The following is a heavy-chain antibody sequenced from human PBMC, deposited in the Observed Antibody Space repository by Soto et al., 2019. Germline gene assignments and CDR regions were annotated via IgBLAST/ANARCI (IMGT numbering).Heavy chain of an antibody. CDR1: GGSLITSNYY. D-gene: IGHD5-18*01. J-gene: IGHJ4*02. V-gene: IGHV4-39*01. Sequence: KPSETLSLPCTVSGGSLITSNYYSGCIRQPPGKGLAWIGTPSYSYCSYYNPSLKSRASISAHTSKNQLSLRLRSVTAADTAVYYCARHRDTALVPFDFWGPGTLVTVSS. CDR2: PSYSYCS. CDR3: ARHRDTALVPFDF.